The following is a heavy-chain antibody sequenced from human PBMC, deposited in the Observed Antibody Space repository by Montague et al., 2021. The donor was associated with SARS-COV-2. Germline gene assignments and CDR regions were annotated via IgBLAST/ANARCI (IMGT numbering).Heavy chain of an antibody. Sequence: SETLSLTCTVSGDSVSSSDHYWGWIRQPPGKGLEWIGNVYYSGYTXYNPSFKGRVTISIDASKNQFSLTLNSLTATDTAIYHCARRRLREDYFDFWGQGTLLTVSS. V-gene: IGHV4-39*01. CDR1: GDSVSSSDHY. CDR3: ARRRLREDYFDF. CDR2: VYYSGYT. J-gene: IGHJ4*02. D-gene: IGHD4-17*01.